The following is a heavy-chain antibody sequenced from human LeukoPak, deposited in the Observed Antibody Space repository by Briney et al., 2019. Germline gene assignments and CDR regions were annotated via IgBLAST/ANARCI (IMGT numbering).Heavy chain of an antibody. CDR2: ISSSSSYI. CDR1: GFTFSSYS. J-gene: IGHJ4*02. CDR3: ARGPKWECSNGACSPLY. D-gene: IGHD2-8*01. V-gene: IGHV3-21*01. Sequence: GGSLRLSCAASGFTFSSYSMNWVRQAPGKGLEWVSSISSSSSYIYYADPVKGRFTISRDNAKNSLYLQMNSLRAEDTAVYYCARGPKWECSNGACSPLYWGQGTLVTVSS.